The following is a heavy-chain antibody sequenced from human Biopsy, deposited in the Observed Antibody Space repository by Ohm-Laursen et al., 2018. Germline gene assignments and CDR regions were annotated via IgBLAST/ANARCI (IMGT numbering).Heavy chain of an antibody. CDR3: TRGGYYYDSLAYYYWFDP. J-gene: IGHJ5*02. V-gene: IGHV1-2*02. CDR1: GYTFTGYH. Sequence: SVKVSCKASGYTFTGYHVHWVRQAPGQGLEWMGWINAKTGDTNYAQKFQGRVTMTRDTSTSTAYVDLSSLRSDDAAVYYCTRGGYYYDSLAYYYWFDPWGQGTLVTVSS. CDR2: INAKTGDT. D-gene: IGHD3-22*01.